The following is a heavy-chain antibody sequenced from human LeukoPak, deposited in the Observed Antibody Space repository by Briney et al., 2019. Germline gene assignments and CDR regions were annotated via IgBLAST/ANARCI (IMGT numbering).Heavy chain of an antibody. CDR1: GFTFSSYS. D-gene: IGHD1-26*01. J-gene: IGHJ5*02. Sequence: GGSLRLSCAASGFTFSSYSMIWVRQAPGKGLEWVSSISSGGMWIYYADSLKGRSTISRDNAKNSLYLQMKSLRVKDTAVYYCARDAGGRTQREGWFDPWGQGTLVTVSS. CDR2: ISSGGMWI. CDR3: ARDAGGRTQREGWFDP. V-gene: IGHV3-21*01.